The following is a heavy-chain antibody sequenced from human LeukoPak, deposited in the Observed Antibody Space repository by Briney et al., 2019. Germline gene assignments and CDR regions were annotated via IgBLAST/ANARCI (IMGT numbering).Heavy chain of an antibody. D-gene: IGHD3-16*01. J-gene: IGHJ4*02. CDR3: AKEEYVWGSYTPPFDY. CDR1: GFTFSSYG. V-gene: IGHV3-30*02. Sequence: GGSLRLSCAASGFTFSSYGMHWVRQAPGKGLEWVAFIRYDGSNKYYADSVKGRFTISRDNSKNTLYLQMNSLRAEDTAVYYCAKEEYVWGSYTPPFDYWGQGTLVTVSS. CDR2: IRYDGSNK.